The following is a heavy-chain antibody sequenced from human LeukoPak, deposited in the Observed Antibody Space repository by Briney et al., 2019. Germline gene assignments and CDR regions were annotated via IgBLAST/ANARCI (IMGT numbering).Heavy chain of an antibody. D-gene: IGHD5-18*01. Sequence: PGGSLRLSCAASGFTFSSYGMSWVRQAPGKGLEWVSAISGSGGSTYYADSVKGRFTISRDNAKNSLYLQMNSLRAEDTAVYYCAREHSYGYYYFDYWGQGTLVTVSS. CDR3: AREHSYGYYYFDY. V-gene: IGHV3-23*01. CDR2: ISGSGGST. CDR1: GFTFSSYG. J-gene: IGHJ4*02.